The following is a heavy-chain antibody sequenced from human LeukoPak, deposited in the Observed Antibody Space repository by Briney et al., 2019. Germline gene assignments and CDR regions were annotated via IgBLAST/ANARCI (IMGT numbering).Heavy chain of an antibody. CDR3: ARGSGSYDY. D-gene: IGHD3-10*01. CDR2: ISGSSSYT. Sequence: GGSLRLSCAASGFIFNDFYLSWIRQAPGKGLELVSYISGSSSYTNTADSVKGRFTISRDNAKNSLYLQMNSLRDEDTAVYYCARGSGSYDYWGQGTLVTVSS. J-gene: IGHJ4*02. CDR1: GFIFNDFY. V-gene: IGHV3-11*06.